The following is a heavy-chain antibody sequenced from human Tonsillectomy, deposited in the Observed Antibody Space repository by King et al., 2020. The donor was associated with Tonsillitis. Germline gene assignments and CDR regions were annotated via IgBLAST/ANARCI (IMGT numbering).Heavy chain of an antibody. CDR3: ARDPEADSRIYYWYFDL. V-gene: IGHV3-33*05. CDR1: GFTFSSYG. CDR2: ISYDGSNK. J-gene: IGHJ2*01. Sequence: VQLVESGGGVVQPGRSLRLSCAASGFTFSSYGMHWVRQAPGKGLEWVAVISYDGSNKYYADSVKGRFTISRDNSKNTLYLQMNSLRAADTAVYYCARDPEADSRIYYWYFDLWGRGTLVTVSS. D-gene: IGHD3-22*01.